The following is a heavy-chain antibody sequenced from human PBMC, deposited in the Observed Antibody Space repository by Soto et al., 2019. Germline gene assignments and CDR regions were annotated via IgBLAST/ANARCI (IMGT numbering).Heavy chain of an antibody. CDR3: AKGGAIVAAGTRVYLYNAMDV. D-gene: IGHD1-26*01. Sequence: QVQLVQSGTEVKRPGDSVKVSCKASGYTFTGYYVHWVRQAPGQGLEWMGWINPNSDDTYLEQRFQGRVTMNRDTSIGTAYMELRGLTSDDTAEYYCAKGGAIVAAGTRVYLYNAMDVWGQGTTVTVSS. J-gene: IGHJ6*02. CDR2: INPNSDDT. V-gene: IGHV1-2*02. CDR1: GYTFTGYY.